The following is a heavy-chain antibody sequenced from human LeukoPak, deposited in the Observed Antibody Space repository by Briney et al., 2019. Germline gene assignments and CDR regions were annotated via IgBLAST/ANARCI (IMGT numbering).Heavy chain of an antibody. CDR1: GGSFSGYY. D-gene: IGHD2-21*02. V-gene: IGHV4-34*01. J-gene: IGHJ4*02. Sequence: SETLSLTCAVYGGSFSGYYWSWIRQPPGKGLEWIGEINHSGSTNYNPSLKSRVTISVDTSKNQFSLKLSSVTAADTAVYYCARWSDCGGDCHILDYWGQGILVTVSS. CDR2: INHSGST. CDR3: ARWSDCGGDCHILDY.